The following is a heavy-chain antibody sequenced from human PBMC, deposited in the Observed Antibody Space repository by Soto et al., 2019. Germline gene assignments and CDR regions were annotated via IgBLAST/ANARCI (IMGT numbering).Heavy chain of an antibody. V-gene: IGHV5-10-1*01. Sequence: HGESLKISCKGSGYSFTSYWISWVRQMPGKGLEWMGRIDPSDSYTNYSPSFQGHVTISADKSISTAYLQWSSLKASDTAMYYCARRDSSGRYYYYGMDVWGQGTTVTVSS. J-gene: IGHJ6*02. CDR3: ARRDSSGRYYYYGMDV. CDR1: GYSFTSYW. CDR2: IDPSDSYT. D-gene: IGHD3-22*01.